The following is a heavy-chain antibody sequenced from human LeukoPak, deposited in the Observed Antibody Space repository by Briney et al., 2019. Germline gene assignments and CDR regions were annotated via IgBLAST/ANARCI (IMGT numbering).Heavy chain of an antibody. CDR3: ATGHPRDSSGWSLYYYGMDV. V-gene: IGHV1-24*01. Sequence: ASVKVSCKVSGYTLTELSMHWVRQAPGKGLEWMGGFDPEDGETIYAQKFQGRVTMTEDTSTDTAYMELSSLRSEETAVYYCATGHPRDSSGWSLYYYGMDVWGQGTTVTVSS. CDR2: FDPEDGET. J-gene: IGHJ6*02. CDR1: GYTLTELS. D-gene: IGHD6-19*01.